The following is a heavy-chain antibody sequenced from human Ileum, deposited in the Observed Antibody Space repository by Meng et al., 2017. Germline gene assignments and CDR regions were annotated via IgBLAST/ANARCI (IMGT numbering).Heavy chain of an antibody. CDR2: INAGNGNI. CDR1: GYTFRNYP. J-gene: IGHJ4*02. Sequence: QVQLVQSGTEAKMVGASVKVSCTASGYTFRNYPLHWVRQAPGQRPEWMGWINAGNGNIKISQKFQGRITITSDTSATAYMELSSLRSEDTAVYFCARENDNWNYFDYWGQGSLVTVSS. D-gene: IGHD1-1*01. V-gene: IGHV1-3*01. CDR3: ARENDNWNYFDY.